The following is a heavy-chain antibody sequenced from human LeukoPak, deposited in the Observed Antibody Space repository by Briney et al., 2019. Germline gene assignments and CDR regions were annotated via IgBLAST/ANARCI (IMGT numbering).Heavy chain of an antibody. CDR1: GFTFSDYY. CDR3: ARDRGYCSSTSCYNDY. V-gene: IGHV3-11*04. J-gene: IGHJ4*02. Sequence: GGSLRLSCAASGFTFSDYYMSWIRQAPGKGLEWVSYISSSGSTIYYADSVKGRFTISRDNAKNSLYLQMNSLRAEDTAVYYCARDRGYCSSTSCYNDYWGQGTLVTVSS. D-gene: IGHD2-2*02. CDR2: ISSSGSTI.